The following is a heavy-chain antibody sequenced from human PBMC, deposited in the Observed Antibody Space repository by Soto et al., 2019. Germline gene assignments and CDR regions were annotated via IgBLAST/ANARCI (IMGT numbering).Heavy chain of an antibody. D-gene: IGHD2-8*02. CDR3: AKGSRGHCTGVTCYPFDY. J-gene: IGHJ4*02. V-gene: IGHV3-7*03. CDR1: GFTFSNYW. Sequence: EVQLVESGGGLVQPGGSLRLSCAGSGFTFSNYWMSWVRQAPGKGLEWVANIKRDGSDKYYVDSVKGRFTISRDNAKNSLFLQMSSLRAEDTAVYYCAKGSRGHCTGVTCYPFDYWGQGTLVIVSS. CDR2: IKRDGSDK.